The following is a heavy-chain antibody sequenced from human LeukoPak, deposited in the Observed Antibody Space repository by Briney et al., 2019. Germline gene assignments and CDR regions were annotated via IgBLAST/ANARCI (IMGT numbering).Heavy chain of an antibody. D-gene: IGHD3-10*01. CDR1: GFTFSSYS. J-gene: IGHJ6*03. CDR2: ISSSSSYI. Sequence: GGSLRLSCAASGFTFSSYSMNWVRQAPGKGLEWVSSISSSSSYIYYADSVKGRFTISRDNAKNSLYLQMNSLRAEDTAVYYCARDRFPSITMVRGSTHSYMDVWGKGTTVTVSS. CDR3: ARDRFPSITMVRGSTHSYMDV. V-gene: IGHV3-21*01.